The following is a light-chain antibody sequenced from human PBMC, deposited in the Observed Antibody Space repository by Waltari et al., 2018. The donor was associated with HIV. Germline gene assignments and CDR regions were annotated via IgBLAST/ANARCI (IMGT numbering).Light chain of an antibody. V-gene: IGLV6-57*01. CDR2: EDD. J-gene: IGLJ3*02. CDR3: QSSDRTNQV. CDR1: SGHITSNY. Sequence: NFMLTQPHSVSESPGKTVTIPCTRTSGHITSNYVQCFPPPPAGPPTHMIYEHFQRRPGGYPTTVIYEDDQRPSGVPGRFSGSIDSSSNSASLTISGLKPEDEADYYCQSSDRTNQVFGGGTKLTVL.